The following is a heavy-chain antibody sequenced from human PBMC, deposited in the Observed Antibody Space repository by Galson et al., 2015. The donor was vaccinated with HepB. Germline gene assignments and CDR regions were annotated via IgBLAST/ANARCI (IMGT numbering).Heavy chain of an antibody. CDR1: GGTFSSYS. J-gene: IGHJ4*02. CDR3: AREYCSGGSCYGGDY. D-gene: IGHD2-15*01. Sequence: SVKVSCKASGGTFSSYSISWVRQAPGQGLEWMGGIIPIFGTANYAQKFQGRVTITADESTSTAYMELSSLRSEDTAVYYCAREYCSGGSCYGGDYWGQGTLVTVSS. V-gene: IGHV1-69*13. CDR2: IIPIFGTA.